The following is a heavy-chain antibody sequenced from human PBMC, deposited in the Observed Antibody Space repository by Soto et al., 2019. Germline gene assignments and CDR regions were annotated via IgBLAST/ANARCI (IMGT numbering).Heavy chain of an antibody. CDR2: ISSSSSYI. V-gene: IGHV3-21*01. J-gene: IGHJ5*02. CDR1: GFTFSSYS. Sequence: EVQLVESGGGLVKPGGSLRLSCAASGFTFSSYSMNWVRQAPGKRLEWVSSISSSSSYIYYADSVKGRFTISRDNAKNSLYLQMNSLRAEDTAVYYCASSDSSSSSWFDPWGQGTLVTVSS. CDR3: ASSDSSSSSWFDP. D-gene: IGHD6-6*01.